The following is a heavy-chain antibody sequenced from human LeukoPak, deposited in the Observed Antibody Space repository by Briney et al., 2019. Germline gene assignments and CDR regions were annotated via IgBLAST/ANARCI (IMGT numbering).Heavy chain of an antibody. D-gene: IGHD6-13*01. CDR2: ISSSGSTI. CDR3: AKDPIAAAGKSDY. J-gene: IGHJ4*02. CDR1: GFTFSDYY. V-gene: IGHV3-11*01. Sequence: GGSLRLSCAASGFTFSDYYMSWIRQAPGKGPEWVSYISSSGSTIYYADSVKGRFTISRDNSKNTLYLQMNSLRAEDTAVYYRAKDPIAAAGKSDYWGQGTLVTVSS.